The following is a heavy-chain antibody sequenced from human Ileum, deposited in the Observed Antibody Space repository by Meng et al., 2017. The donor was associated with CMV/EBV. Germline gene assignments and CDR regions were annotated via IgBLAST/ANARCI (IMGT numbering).Heavy chain of an antibody. CDR3: ARDVAFREIPTANWFDA. Sequence: GGSLRLSCEASGFTFRDYWMHWVRQAPGKGLVWVARVNTDGSNTIYADSVKGRFTISRDNTKNTVYLQMNSLSADDTAVYYCARDVAFREIPTANWFDAWGQGTLVTVSS. J-gene: IGHJ5*02. V-gene: IGHV3-74*01. D-gene: IGHD2-2*01. CDR2: VNTDGSNT. CDR1: GFTFRDYW.